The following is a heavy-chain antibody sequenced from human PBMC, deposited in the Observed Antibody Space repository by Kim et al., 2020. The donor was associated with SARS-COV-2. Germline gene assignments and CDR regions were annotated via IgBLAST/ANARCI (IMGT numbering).Heavy chain of an antibody. Sequence: ASVKVSCKASGYTFTGYYMHWVRQAPGQGLEWMGWINPNSGGTNYAQKFQGRVTMTRDTSISTAYMELSRLRSDDTDVYYCARDCSGGSCYGGDAFDIWGQGTMVTVSS. D-gene: IGHD2-15*01. CDR2: INPNSGGT. V-gene: IGHV1-2*02. CDR3: ARDCSGGSCYGGDAFDI. J-gene: IGHJ3*02. CDR1: GYTFTGYY.